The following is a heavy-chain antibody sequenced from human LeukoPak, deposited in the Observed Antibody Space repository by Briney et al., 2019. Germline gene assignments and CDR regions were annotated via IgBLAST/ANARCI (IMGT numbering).Heavy chain of an antibody. V-gene: IGHV3-30*02. CDR1: GFTFSSYG. Sequence: GGSLSLSCAASGFTFSSYGMHWVRQAPGKGLEWVAFIRYDGSNKYYADSVKGRFTISRDNSKNTLYLQMNSLRAEDTALYYCAKDKEQVDTAMVIDYWGQGTLVTVSS. D-gene: IGHD5-18*01. J-gene: IGHJ4*02. CDR2: IRYDGSNK. CDR3: AKDKEQVDTAMVIDY.